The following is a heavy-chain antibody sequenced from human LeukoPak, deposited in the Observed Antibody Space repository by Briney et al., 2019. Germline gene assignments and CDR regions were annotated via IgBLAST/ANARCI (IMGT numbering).Heavy chain of an antibody. CDR2: IKQDGSEK. CDR3: ARDMATVTTSPSDY. V-gene: IGHV3-7*01. Sequence: GGSLRLSCAASGFTFSSYGMHWVRQAPGKGLEWVANIKQDGSEKYYVDSVKGRFTISRDNAKNSLYLQMNSLRAEDTAVYYCARDMATVTTSPSDYWGQGTLVTVSS. J-gene: IGHJ4*02. D-gene: IGHD4-17*01. CDR1: GFTFSSYG.